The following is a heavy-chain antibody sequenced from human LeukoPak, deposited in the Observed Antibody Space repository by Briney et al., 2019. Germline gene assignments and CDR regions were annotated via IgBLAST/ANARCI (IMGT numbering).Heavy chain of an antibody. CDR2: ISAYNGNT. D-gene: IGHD1-26*01. V-gene: IGHV1-18*01. CDR3: ARVIAGATRGAFDI. Sequence: ASVKVSCKASGYTFTSYGISWVRQAPGQGLEWMGWISAYNGNTNYAQKLQGRVTITADESTSTAYMELSSLRSEDTAVYYCARVIAGATRGAFDIWGQGTMVTVSS. J-gene: IGHJ3*02. CDR1: GYTFTSYG.